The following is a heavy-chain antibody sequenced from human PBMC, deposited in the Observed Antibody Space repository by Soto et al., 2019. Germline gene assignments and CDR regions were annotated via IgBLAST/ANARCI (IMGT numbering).Heavy chain of an antibody. Sequence: QVQLVESGGGVVQPGRSLRLSCAASGFTFSSYGMHWVRQAPGKGLEWVAVIWYDGSNKYYADSVKGRFTISRDNSKNTLYLQMNSLRAEDTAVYYCATLGPSSEGHWGQGNLVTVSS. V-gene: IGHV3-33*01. D-gene: IGHD3-22*01. J-gene: IGHJ1*01. CDR1: GFTFSSYG. CDR2: IWYDGSNK. CDR3: ATLGPSSEGH.